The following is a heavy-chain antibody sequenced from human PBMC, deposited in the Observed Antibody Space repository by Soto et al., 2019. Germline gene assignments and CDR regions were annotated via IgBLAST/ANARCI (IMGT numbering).Heavy chain of an antibody. CDR3: ARPIGYCSGGSCYSSYYYGMDV. CDR1: GYSFTSYW. Sequence: GESLKISCKGSGYSFTSYWIGWVRQMPGKGLEWMGIIYPGDSDTRYSPSFQGQVTISADKSISTAYLQWSSLKASDTAMYYCARPIGYCSGGSCYSSYYYGMDVWGQGTTVTVSS. V-gene: IGHV5-51*01. CDR2: IYPGDSDT. D-gene: IGHD2-15*01. J-gene: IGHJ6*02.